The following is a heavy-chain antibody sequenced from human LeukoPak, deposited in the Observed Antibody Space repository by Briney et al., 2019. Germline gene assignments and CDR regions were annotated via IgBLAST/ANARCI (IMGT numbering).Heavy chain of an antibody. Sequence: PSETLSLTCAVYGGSFSVYYWSWIRQPPGKGLEWIGEINHSGSTNYNPSLKSRVTISVDTSKNQFSLKLSSVTAADTAVYYCARGRQWLVHWGQGTLVTVSS. V-gene: IGHV4-34*01. CDR2: INHSGST. CDR1: GGSFSVYY. CDR3: ARGRQWLVH. J-gene: IGHJ4*02. D-gene: IGHD6-19*01.